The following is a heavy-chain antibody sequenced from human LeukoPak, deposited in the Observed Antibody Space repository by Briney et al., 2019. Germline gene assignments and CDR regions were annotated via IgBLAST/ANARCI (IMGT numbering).Heavy chain of an antibody. CDR2: MSYSGST. CDR3: ARQDRDSASYGNFDY. Sequence: SETLSLTCTVSGGSISSSSYYWGWIRQPPGKGLEWIGSMSYSGSTYFNPSLKSRVTISTYTSKNQFSLKLSSVTAADTAVYYCARQDRDSASYGNFDYWGQGTLVTVSA. V-gene: IGHV4-39*01. J-gene: IGHJ4*02. D-gene: IGHD3-10*01. CDR1: GGSISSSSYY.